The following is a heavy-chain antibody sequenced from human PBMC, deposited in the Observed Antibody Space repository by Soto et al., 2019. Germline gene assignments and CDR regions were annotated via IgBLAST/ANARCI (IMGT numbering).Heavy chain of an antibody. CDR1: GFTFTSSA. J-gene: IGHJ4*02. CDR3: AAVPYYYVSTSYYFDF. Sequence: SVKVSCKASGFTFTSSAVQWVRQARGQRLEWIGWIVVGSGNTNYAQKFQKRVTITRDMSTSTAYMELSSLRSEDTAVYYCAAVPYYYVSTSYYFDFWGQGTLVTVSS. V-gene: IGHV1-58*01. D-gene: IGHD3-22*01. CDR2: IVVGSGNT.